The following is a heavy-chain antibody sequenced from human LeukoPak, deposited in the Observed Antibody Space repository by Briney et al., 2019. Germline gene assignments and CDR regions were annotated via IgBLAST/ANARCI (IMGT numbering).Heavy chain of an antibody. D-gene: IGHD1-26*01. CDR3: ARGLLPYYFDY. V-gene: IGHV4-59*01. J-gene: IGHJ4*02. CDR2: IYYSGST. Sequence: SETLSLTCTVSGGSISSYYWSWIRQPPGKGLEWVGYIYYSGSTNYNPSLKSRVTISVDTSKNQFSLKLSSVTAADTTVYYCARGLLPYYFDYWGQGTLVTVSS. CDR1: GGSISSYY.